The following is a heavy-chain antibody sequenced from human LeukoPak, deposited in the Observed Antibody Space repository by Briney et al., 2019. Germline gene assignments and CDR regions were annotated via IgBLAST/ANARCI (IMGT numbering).Heavy chain of an antibody. Sequence: ASVKVSRKASGYTFTGYYMHWVRRAPGQGLEWMGWINPNSGGTNYAQKFQGRVTVTRDTSISTAYMDLSRLRSDDTAVYYCARAGVWDYSDSSGYHNAAFDIWGQGTMVTVSS. J-gene: IGHJ3*02. CDR1: GYTFTGYY. CDR2: INPNSGGT. V-gene: IGHV1-2*02. CDR3: ARAGVWDYSDSSGYHNAAFDI. D-gene: IGHD3-22*01.